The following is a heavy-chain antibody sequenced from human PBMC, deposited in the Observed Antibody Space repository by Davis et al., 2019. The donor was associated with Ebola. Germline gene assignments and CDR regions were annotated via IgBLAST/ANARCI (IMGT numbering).Heavy chain of an antibody. Sequence: SETLSLTCTVSGGSISSYYWSWIRQPPGKGLEWIGYIYYSGSTNYNPSLKSRVTISVDTSKNQFSLKLSSVTAADTAVYYCARVYSSGWYPIFDYWGQGTLVTVSS. CDR2: IYYSGST. CDR1: GGSISSYY. J-gene: IGHJ4*02. D-gene: IGHD6-19*01. CDR3: ARVYSSGWYPIFDY. V-gene: IGHV4-59*01.